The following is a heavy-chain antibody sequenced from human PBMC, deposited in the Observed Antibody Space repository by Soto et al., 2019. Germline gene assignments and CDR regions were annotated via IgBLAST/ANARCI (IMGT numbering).Heavy chain of an antibody. D-gene: IGHD5-12*01. CDR2: ISYDGSNK. J-gene: IGHJ6*02. CDR1: GFTFSSYA. V-gene: IGHV3-30-3*01. Sequence: QVQLVESGGGVVQPGRSLRLSCAASGFTFSSYAMHWVRQAPGKGLEWVAVISYDGSNKYYDESVKGRFTISRDNSKNTLYLQMNSLRAEDTAVYYCARDLVASPGMDVWGQGTTVTVSS. CDR3: ARDLVASPGMDV.